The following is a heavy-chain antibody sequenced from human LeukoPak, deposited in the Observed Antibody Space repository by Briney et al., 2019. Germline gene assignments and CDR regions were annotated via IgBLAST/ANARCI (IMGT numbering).Heavy chain of an antibody. J-gene: IGHJ6*04. CDR2: IYYSGST. Sequence: SETLSLTCTVSGGSISSYYWSWIRQPPGKGLEWIGYIYYSGSTNYNPSLKSRVTISVDTSKNQFSLELSSVTAADTAVYYCARDSLVRGVSYGMDVWGKGTTVTVSS. V-gene: IGHV4-59*01. CDR3: ARDSLVRGVSYGMDV. D-gene: IGHD3-10*01. CDR1: GGSISSYY.